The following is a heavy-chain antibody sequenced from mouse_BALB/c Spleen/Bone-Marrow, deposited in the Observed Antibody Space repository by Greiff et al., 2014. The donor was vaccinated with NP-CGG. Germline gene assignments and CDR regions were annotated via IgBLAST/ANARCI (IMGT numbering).Heavy chain of an antibody. CDR1: GFDFSRYW. Sequence: EVHLVESGGGLVQPGGSLKLSCAASGFDFSRYWMSWVRQAPGKGLEWIGEINPDSSTINYTPSLKDKFIISRDNAKNTLYLQMRKVGSEDTALYYCARQGYYGYSDYWGQGTTLTVSS. V-gene: IGHV4-1*02. D-gene: IGHD1-2*01. CDR3: ARQGYYGYSDY. J-gene: IGHJ2*01. CDR2: INPDSSTI.